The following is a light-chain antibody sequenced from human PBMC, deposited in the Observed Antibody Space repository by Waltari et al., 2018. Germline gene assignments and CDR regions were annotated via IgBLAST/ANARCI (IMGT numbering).Light chain of an antibody. V-gene: IGKV3-20*01. Sequence: DTVLTQSPGTLSLSTGESVSLSCRASQILNNNYLAWYQQKPGQAPALLIHGASRRATGVPERFSGSGTGTDFTLIISRLEVEDSEVYYCQHYGSSPDTFGRGTKLEIK. CDR3: QHYGSSPDT. CDR2: GAS. CDR1: QILNNNY. J-gene: IGKJ2*01.